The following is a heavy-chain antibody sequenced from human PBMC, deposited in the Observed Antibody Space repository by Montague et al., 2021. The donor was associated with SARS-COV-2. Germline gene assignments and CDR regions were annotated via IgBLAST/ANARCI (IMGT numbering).Heavy chain of an antibody. CDR3: AKDTYYFGSGSYTWDN. J-gene: IGHJ4*02. CDR2: ISWNSGSI. D-gene: IGHD3-10*01. CDR1: GFTFDEYA. V-gene: IGHV3-9*01. Sequence: SLRLSCAASGFTFDEYAMHWVRQAPGKGLEWVSGISWNSGSIGYADSVKGRFTIPRDNAKSSLYLQMDSLRPEDTALYYCAKDTYYFGSGSYTWDNWGQGTLVTVSS.